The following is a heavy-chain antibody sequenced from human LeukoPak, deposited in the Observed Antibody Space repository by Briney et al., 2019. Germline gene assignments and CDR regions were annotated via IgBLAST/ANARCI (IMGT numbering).Heavy chain of an antibody. V-gene: IGHV4-59*01. Sequence: SETLSLTCTVSGGSISSDYWSWIRPPPGKGLEWIGRIYYIGSTKYNPSLKSRVTISIDTSKNQFSLKLSSVTATDTAVYYCATSTGYGSSGYLQFDYWGQGTLVTVSS. D-gene: IGHD3-22*01. J-gene: IGHJ4*02. CDR2: IYYIGST. CDR3: ATSTGYGSSGYLQFDY. CDR1: GGSISSDY.